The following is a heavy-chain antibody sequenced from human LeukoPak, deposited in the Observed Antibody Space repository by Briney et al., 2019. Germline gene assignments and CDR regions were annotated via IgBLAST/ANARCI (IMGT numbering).Heavy chain of an antibody. CDR2: MHYSGTT. D-gene: IGHD6-13*01. J-gene: IGHJ5*02. Sequence: SETLSLTCTVSGGXISSYYWSWIRQPPGKGLEWLGYMHYSGTTNYNPALKSRVTISVDTSKNQFSLKLSSVTAADTAVYYCAATDIAAAGTWLDPWGQGTLVTVSS. CDR1: GGXISSYY. CDR3: AATDIAAAGTWLDP. V-gene: IGHV4-59*01.